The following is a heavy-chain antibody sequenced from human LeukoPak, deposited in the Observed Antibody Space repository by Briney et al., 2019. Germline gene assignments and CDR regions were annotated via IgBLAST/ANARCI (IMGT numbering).Heavy chain of an antibody. V-gene: IGHV3-30-3*01. D-gene: IGHD3-16*02. J-gene: IGHJ5*02. CDR3: ARDRGYRNWFDP. Sequence: GGPLRLSCAASGFTFSSYAMHWVRQAPGKGLEWVAVISYDGSNKYYADSVKGRFTISRDNSKNTLYLQMNSLRAEDTAVYYCARDRGYRNWFDPWSQGTLVTVSS. CDR2: ISYDGSNK. CDR1: GFTFSSYA.